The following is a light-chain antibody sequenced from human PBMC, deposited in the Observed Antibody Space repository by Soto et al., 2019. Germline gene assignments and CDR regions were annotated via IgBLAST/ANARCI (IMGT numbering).Light chain of an antibody. CDR3: CSYAGISDKYV. CDR2: DVT. J-gene: IGLJ1*01. Sequence: QSALTQPRSVSGSPGQSVTISCTGTSSDVGTYNYVSWYQQHPGKAPKLIIYDVTKRPSGVPDRFSGSKSGNTASLTISGLQAEDEADYYCCSYAGISDKYVFGPGTKLTVL. CDR1: SSDVGTYNY. V-gene: IGLV2-11*01.